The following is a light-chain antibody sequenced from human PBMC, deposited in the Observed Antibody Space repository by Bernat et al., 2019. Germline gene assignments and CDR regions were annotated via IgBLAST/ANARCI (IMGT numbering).Light chain of an antibody. Sequence: IQLTQSPSTLSASVGDRVTITCRASQSISSWLAWYQQPPGKAPILLIYQASSLQSGVPSRFSGSGSGTEFTLTISSLQADDFATYYCQQYDGYPWTFGQGTKVEIK. V-gene: IGKV1-5*03. CDR3: QQYDGYPWT. J-gene: IGKJ1*01. CDR1: QSISSW. CDR2: QAS.